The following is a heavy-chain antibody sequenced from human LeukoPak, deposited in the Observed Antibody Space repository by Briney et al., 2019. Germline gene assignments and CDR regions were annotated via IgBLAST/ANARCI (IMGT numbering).Heavy chain of an antibody. CDR2: IYYSGST. V-gene: IGHV4-59*08. Sequence: SETLSLTCTVSGGSISSYYWSWIRQPPGKGLEWIGYIYYSGSTNYNPSLKSRVTISVDTSKNQFSLELSSVTAADTAVYYCARHVRGQSVAVAGTFDYWGQGTLVTVSS. CDR1: GGSISSYY. D-gene: IGHD6-19*01. CDR3: ARHVRGQSVAVAGTFDY. J-gene: IGHJ4*02.